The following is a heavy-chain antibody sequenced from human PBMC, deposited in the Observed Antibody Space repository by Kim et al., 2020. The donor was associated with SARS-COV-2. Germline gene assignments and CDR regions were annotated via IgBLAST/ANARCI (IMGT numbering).Heavy chain of an antibody. D-gene: IGHD6-13*01. Sequence: GGSLRLSCAASGFTFSGSAMHWVRQASGKGLEWVGRIRSKANSYATAYAASVKGRFTISRDDSKNTAYLQMNSLKTEDTAVYYCTRLNIAAAGTSADVWGKGTTVTVSS. CDR1: GFTFSGSA. J-gene: IGHJ6*04. CDR2: IRSKANSYAT. V-gene: IGHV3-73*01. CDR3: TRLNIAAAGTSADV.